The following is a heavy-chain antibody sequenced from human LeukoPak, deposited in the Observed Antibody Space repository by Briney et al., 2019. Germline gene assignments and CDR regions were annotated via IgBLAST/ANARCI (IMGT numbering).Heavy chain of an antibody. CDR2: ISGTGGTT. J-gene: IGHJ5*02. CDR3: AKEERVSWFDP. Sequence: PGGSLSLSCAASGFTFSNYSMSWVRQAPGKGLEWVSTISGTGGTTYYADSVKGRFTITRDNSKNTLYLQMNSLRAEDTAIYYCAKEERVSWFDPWGQGTLVTVSS. D-gene: IGHD1-26*01. CDR1: GFTFSNYS. V-gene: IGHV3-23*01.